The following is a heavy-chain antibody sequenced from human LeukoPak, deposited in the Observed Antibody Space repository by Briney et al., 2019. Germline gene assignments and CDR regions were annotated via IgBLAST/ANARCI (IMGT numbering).Heavy chain of an antibody. CDR3: ARDPAAVAGGQYYYYGMDV. D-gene: IGHD6-19*01. Sequence: SETLSLTCTVSGGSISSYYWSWIRQPAGKGLEWIGRIYTSGSTNYNPSLKSRVTMSVDTSKNQFSLKLSSVTAADTAVYYCARDPAAVAGGQYYYYGMDVWGQGTTVTVSS. V-gene: IGHV4-4*07. CDR2: IYTSGST. J-gene: IGHJ6*02. CDR1: GGSISSYY.